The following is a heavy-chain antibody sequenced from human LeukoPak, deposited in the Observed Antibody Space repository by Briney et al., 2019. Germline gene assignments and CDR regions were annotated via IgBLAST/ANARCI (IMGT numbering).Heavy chain of an antibody. CDR2: IGISAGST. J-gene: IGHJ1*01. CDR1: GSTFDKYA. V-gene: IGHV3-23*01. CDR3: AKSTVTPGFFQLLREYFQH. D-gene: IGHD4-17*01. Sequence: PGGSLRLSCEASGSTFDKYAVSWVRQAPGKGLEWVSNIGISAGSTYYADAEKGRFTISRDNSKNTLYLQMNSLRAEDTAVYYLAKSTVTPGFFQLLREYFQHWGQGTLVTVSS.